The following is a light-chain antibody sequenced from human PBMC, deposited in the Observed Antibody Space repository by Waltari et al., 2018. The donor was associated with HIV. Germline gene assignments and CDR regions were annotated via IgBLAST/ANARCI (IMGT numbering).Light chain of an antibody. CDR1: QNITDY. CDR2: GTS. Sequence: DIQMTQFPSSLSASVGDRITVTCRASQNITDYLNWYHHKQGKAPRLLSYGTSRLQSGVPTRFSGSGSGTDFTLSIGSLQTEDFATYYCQQTYSTPWTFGQGTKVEFK. V-gene: IGKV1-39*01. J-gene: IGKJ1*01. CDR3: QQTYSTPWT.